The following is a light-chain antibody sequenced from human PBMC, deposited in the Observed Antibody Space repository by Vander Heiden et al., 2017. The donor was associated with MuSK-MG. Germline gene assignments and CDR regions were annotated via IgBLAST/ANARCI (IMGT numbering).Light chain of an antibody. CDR3: QTWDSSVV. V-gene: IGLV3-1*01. CDR1: RLVNGF. CDR2: HDK. J-gene: IGLJ2*01. Sequence: SYDLTQPPSVSVSPGQTASITCSGERLVNGFASWYQQKQGQFPLLLIYHDKKRPSGIPELFSASNSWNTATLTISGTQAIDEADYFCQTWDSSVVFGGGTKLTVL.